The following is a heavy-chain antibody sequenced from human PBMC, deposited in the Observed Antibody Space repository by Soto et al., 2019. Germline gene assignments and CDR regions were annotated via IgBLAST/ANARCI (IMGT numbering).Heavy chain of an antibody. CDR1: GYTFTSYG. CDR3: ASLTASGHPDY. CDR2: ISAYNGKT. D-gene: IGHD3-3*01. V-gene: IGHV1-18*01. Sequence: QVQLVQSGAEVKKPGASAKVSCKASGYTFTSYGISWVRQAPGQGLEWMGWISAYNGKTHYSQKFQGRVTMTTDTSTSTVYMELRSLRSDATAVYYCASLTASGHPDYWGQGTLVTVSS. J-gene: IGHJ4*02.